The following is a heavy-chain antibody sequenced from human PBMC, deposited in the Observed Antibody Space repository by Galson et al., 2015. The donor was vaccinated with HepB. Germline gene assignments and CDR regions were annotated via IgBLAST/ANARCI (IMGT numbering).Heavy chain of an antibody. CDR3: ARGLVSSGYYGDY. CDR2: IYSGGNT. CDR1: GFSVNSNY. D-gene: IGHD3-22*01. V-gene: IGHV3-53*01. J-gene: IGHJ4*02. Sequence: SLRLPCAVSGFSVNSNYMTWVRQAPGKGLECVAHIYSGGNTYYTDSVKGRFTVSRDNSKNTLYLQMNSLRAEDAAVYYCARGLVSSGYYGDYWGQGILVTVSS.